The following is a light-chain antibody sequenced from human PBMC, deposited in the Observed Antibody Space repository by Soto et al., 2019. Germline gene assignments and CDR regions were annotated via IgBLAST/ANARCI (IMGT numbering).Light chain of an antibody. CDR1: HSVGSH. Sequence: EIVMTQSPGTLSASPGARATLSFSFSHSVGSHLAWYQQRPGQAPRLLIYGASTRSSGIPARFSGSGSGTDFTLTNSSLQSEDFAVYYCQQYNNWPPERVGHGTKVEIK. CDR3: QQYNNWPPER. V-gene: IGKV3-15*01. CDR2: GAS. J-gene: IGKJ1*01.